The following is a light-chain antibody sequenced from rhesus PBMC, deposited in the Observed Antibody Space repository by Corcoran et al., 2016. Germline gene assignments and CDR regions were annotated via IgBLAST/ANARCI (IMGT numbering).Light chain of an antibody. CDR1: ENVNNY. J-gene: IGKJ1*01. V-gene: IGKV1-74*01. Sequence: DIQMTQSPSSLSASVGDRVTITCRASENVNNYLNWYQQKTGKAPKLLIYKASTLQSGVPSRFSGSGSGTDYTFTISSLQPEEVATYYCQHGYGTPRTFGQGTKVEIK. CDR3: QHGYGTPRT. CDR2: KAS.